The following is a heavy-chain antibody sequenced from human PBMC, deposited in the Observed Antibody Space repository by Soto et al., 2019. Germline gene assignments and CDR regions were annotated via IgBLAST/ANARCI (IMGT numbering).Heavy chain of an antibody. CDR2: IYYSGST. Sequence: PSETLSLTCTVSGGSISNSSYYWGWIRQPPGKGLEWIGSIYYSGSTYYNPSLKSRVTISVDTSKNQFSLKLSSVTAADTAVYYCPVRSIRSPFDYWGQGTLVTVSS. CDR1: GGSISNSSYY. J-gene: IGHJ4*02. CDR3: PVRSIRSPFDY. V-gene: IGHV4-39*01.